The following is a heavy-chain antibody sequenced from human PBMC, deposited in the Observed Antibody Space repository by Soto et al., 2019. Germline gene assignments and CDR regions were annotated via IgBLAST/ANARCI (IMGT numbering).Heavy chain of an antibody. CDR2: ISGSGGST. CDR3: AKEGYCSGGSCYSVRYYYYYGMDV. V-gene: IGHV3-23*01. D-gene: IGHD2-15*01. J-gene: IGHJ6*02. CDR1: GFTFGSYA. Sequence: GGSLRLSCAASGFTFGSYAMSWVRQAPGKGLEWVSAISGSGGSTYYADSVKGRFTISRDNSKNTLYLQMNSLRAEDTAVYYCAKEGYCSGGSCYSVRYYYYYGMDVWGQGTTVTVSS.